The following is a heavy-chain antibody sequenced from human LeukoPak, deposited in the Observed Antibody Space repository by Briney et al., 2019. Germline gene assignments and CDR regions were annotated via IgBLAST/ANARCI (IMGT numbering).Heavy chain of an antibody. V-gene: IGHV1-46*01. CDR2: ISPSGGST. CDR1: GYTLTSNY. J-gene: IGHJ5*02. D-gene: IGHD3-3*01. CDR3: ARVPGVYFDFSIGFGSGWFDP. Sequence: ASVKVSCKAFGYTLTSNYMHWVRQAPGQGPEWMGVISPSGGSTTYAQKFQGRVTLTRDMSTSTDYLELSSLRSEDTAMYYCARVPGVYFDFSIGFGSGWFDPWGQGILVTVSS.